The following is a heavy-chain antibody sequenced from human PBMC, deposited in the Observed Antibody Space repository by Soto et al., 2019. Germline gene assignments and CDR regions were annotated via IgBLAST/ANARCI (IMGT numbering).Heavy chain of an antibody. V-gene: IGHV5-10-1*01. CDR3: ATFVVPASRHTDFDF. J-gene: IGHJ4*02. D-gene: IGHD2-21*02. Sequence: LGESLEISCEGSGYSLRTHWINWVRQMPGKGLEWMGRIDPSQSYFNYNPSFQGHVTISADKSTGKAYLQWNSLEASDTAIYYCATFVVPASRHTDFDFWGPGTLVTVSS. CDR2: IDPSQSYF. CDR1: GYSLRTHW.